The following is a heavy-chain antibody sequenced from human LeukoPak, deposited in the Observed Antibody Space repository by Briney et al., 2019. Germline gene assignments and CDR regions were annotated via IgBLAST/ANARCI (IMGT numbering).Heavy chain of an antibody. D-gene: IGHD2-21*02. V-gene: IGHV3-48*04. J-gene: IGHJ4*02. Sequence: GGSLRLSCLASGFTFSNYAMSWVRQAPGKGLEWVSGITISGRTAYYADSVKGRFTISRDNAKTSLYLQMNNLRAEDTAVYYCARVVAVTSYYFDYWGQGTLVTVSS. CDR3: ARVVAVTSYYFDY. CDR1: GFTFSNYA. CDR2: ITISGRTA.